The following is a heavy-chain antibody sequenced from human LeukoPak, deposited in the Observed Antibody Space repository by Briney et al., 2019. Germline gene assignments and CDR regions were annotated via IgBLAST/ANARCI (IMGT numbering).Heavy chain of an antibody. Sequence: ASVKVSCKASGYTFTSYDINWVRHATGQGLEWMGWMNPNSGNTGYAQKFQGRVTMTRNTSISTAYMELSSLRSEDTAVYYCARGVDIVATDQYWGQGTLVTVPS. CDR2: MNPNSGNT. CDR1: GYTFTSYD. J-gene: IGHJ4*02. V-gene: IGHV1-8*01. CDR3: ARGVDIVATDQY. D-gene: IGHD5-12*01.